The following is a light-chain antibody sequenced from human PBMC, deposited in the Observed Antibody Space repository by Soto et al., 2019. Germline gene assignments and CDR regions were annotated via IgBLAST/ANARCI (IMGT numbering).Light chain of an antibody. J-gene: IGLJ2*01. V-gene: IGLV3-25*03. Sequence: SYELTQPPSVSVSPGQTARITCSGDALPRQFAYWYQQKPGQAPVVVSYKDSERPSGIPERFSGSSSGTIVTLTISGVQAEDEADYYCQSSDSSGTDPIFGGGTKVTVL. CDR1: ALPRQF. CDR2: KDS. CDR3: QSSDSSGTDPI.